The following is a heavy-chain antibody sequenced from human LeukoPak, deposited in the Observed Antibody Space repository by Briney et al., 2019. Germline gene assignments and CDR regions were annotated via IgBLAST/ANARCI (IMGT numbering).Heavy chain of an antibody. J-gene: IGHJ6*02. V-gene: IGHV1-3*01. CDR1: GYTFTSYT. CDR2: INAGNGNT. Sequence: GASVKVSCKASGYTFTSYTMHWVRQAPGQRLEWMGWINAGNGNTKYSQKLQGRVTMTTDTSTSTAYMELRSLRSDDTAVYYCARDVLRYFDWLLPDGYYYGMDVWGQGTTVTVSS. D-gene: IGHD3-9*01. CDR3: ARDVLRYFDWLLPDGYYYGMDV.